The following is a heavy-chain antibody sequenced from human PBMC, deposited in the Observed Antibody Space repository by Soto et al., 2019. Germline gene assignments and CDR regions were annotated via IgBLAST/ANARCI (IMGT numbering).Heavy chain of an antibody. CDR2: ISAHNDNT. J-gene: IGHJ4*02. Sequence: QVHLVQSGAEVKKPGASVTVSCKGSGYAFTTYGITWVRQAPGQGIEWMGWISAHNDNTNYAQKLQGSVTVTRDTSTSTAYMELRSLRSDDTAVYYCARGRYGDYWGQGALVTVSS. V-gene: IGHV1-18*01. CDR1: GYAFTTYG. D-gene: IGHD1-1*01. CDR3: ARGRYGDY.